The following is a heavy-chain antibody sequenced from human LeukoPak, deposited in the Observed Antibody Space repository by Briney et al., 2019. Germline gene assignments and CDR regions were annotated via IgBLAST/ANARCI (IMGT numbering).Heavy chain of an antibody. CDR1: GGSFSGYY. V-gene: IGHV4-34*01. Sequence: SETLSLTCAVYGGSFSGYYWSWIRQPPGKGLEWIGEINHSGSTNYDPSLKRRVTISVNTYKNQFPLQQIYVITADTTVEYCGRDSERPYNWSDPRGQETLVTVCS. J-gene: IGHJ5*02. CDR2: INHSGST. CDR3: GRDSERPYNWSDP. D-gene: IGHD6-13*01.